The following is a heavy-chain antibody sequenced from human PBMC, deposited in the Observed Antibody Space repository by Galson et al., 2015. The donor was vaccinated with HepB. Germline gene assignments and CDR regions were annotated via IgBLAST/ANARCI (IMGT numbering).Heavy chain of an antibody. CDR2: ISTYGGNT. CDR3: ARDRDYRFDY. CDR1: GYTLTSNG. D-gene: IGHD4-17*01. V-gene: IGHV1-18*04. Sequence: SVKVSCKASGYTLTSNGISWVRQTPGQGLEWLGWISTYGGNTNYAQKFQGRIPLTRDTSTSIAYVELRSLSSDDTAVYYCARDRDYRFDYWGQGTLVTVSS. J-gene: IGHJ4*02.